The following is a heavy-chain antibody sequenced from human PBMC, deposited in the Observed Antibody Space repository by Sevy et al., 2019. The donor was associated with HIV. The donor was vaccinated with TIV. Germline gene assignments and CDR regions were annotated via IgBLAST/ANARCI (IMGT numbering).Heavy chain of an antibody. CDR2: ISSSGSTI. CDR1: GFTFSDYY. J-gene: IGHJ4*02. V-gene: IGHV3-11*01. Sequence: GGSLRLSCAASGFTFSDYYMSWIRQAPGKGMEWVSYISSSGSTIYYADSVKGRFTISRDNAKNSLYLQMNSLRAEDTAVYYCAREKRPRTTVVTPSYFDYWGQGTLVTVSS. CDR3: AREKRPRTTVVTPSYFDY. D-gene: IGHD4-17*01.